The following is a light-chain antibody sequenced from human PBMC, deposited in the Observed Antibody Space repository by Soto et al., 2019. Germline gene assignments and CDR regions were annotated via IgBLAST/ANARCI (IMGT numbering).Light chain of an antibody. CDR1: QSVSSN. J-gene: IGKJ1*01. CDR2: GAF. CDR3: QQHGSSPWM. Sequence: EIVMTQSPVTLSVSPGERVTLSCRASQSVSSNLAWYQQKPGQAPSLLIYGAFTRATGIPARFSGTGSGTEFTLTISSLQSEDFAVYYCQQHGSSPWMFGQGTKV. V-gene: IGKV3-15*01.